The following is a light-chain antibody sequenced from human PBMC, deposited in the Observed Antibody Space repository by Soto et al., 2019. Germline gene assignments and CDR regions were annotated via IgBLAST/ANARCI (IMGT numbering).Light chain of an antibody. CDR1: QSVSSSY. CDR2: GAS. V-gene: IGKV3-20*01. Sequence: EIVLTQSPGTLSLSPGERATLSCRASQSVSSSYLAWYQQKPGQAPRLLIFGASIRVTGIPDRFIGSGSGTDFTLTISRLEPEDFAVYYCQQYGSSPWTFGQGTKVDIK. J-gene: IGKJ1*01. CDR3: QQYGSSPWT.